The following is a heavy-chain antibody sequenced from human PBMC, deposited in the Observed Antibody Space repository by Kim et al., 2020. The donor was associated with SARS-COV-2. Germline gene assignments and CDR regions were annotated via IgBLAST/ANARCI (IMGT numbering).Heavy chain of an antibody. D-gene: IGHD3-10*01. CDR2: ISGSGGST. CDR1: GFTFSSYA. Sequence: GGSLRLSCAASGFTFSSYAMSWVRQAPGKGLEWVSAISGSGGSTYYADSVKGRFTISRDNSKNTLYLQMNSLRAEDTAVYYCAKFGYYYGSGSPFDYWGQGTLVTVSS. CDR3: AKFGYYYGSGSPFDY. J-gene: IGHJ4*02. V-gene: IGHV3-23*01.